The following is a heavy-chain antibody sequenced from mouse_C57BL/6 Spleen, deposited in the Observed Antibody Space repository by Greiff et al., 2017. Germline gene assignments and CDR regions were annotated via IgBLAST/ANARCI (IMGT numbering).Heavy chain of an antibody. CDR2: IEPENGDT. D-gene: IGHD1-1*01. CDR1: GFNIKDDY. CDR3: TPPHYYGTGFAY. V-gene: IGHV14-4*01. Sequence: VQLKESGAELVRPGASVKLSCTASGFNIKDDYMPWVKQRPEQGLEWIGWIEPENGDTEYASKFQGKATITADTSSNTAYLQLSSLTSEDTAVYYCTPPHYYGTGFAYWGQGTLVTVSA. J-gene: IGHJ3*01.